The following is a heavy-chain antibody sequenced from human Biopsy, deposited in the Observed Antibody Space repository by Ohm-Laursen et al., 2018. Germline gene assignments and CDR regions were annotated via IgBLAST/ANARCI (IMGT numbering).Heavy chain of an antibody. D-gene: IGHD2-8*01. CDR2: IWYGGSNK. CDR1: GFTFSSYS. Sequence: SLRLSCAASGFTFSSYSMNWVRQAPGKGLEWVAAIWYGGSNKNYADSVKGRFTISRDNSKNTLYLQMNSLRGEDTAVYYCAKCMTGGSNYYFHHCGQGTLVTVSS. J-gene: IGHJ4*02. V-gene: IGHV3-33*06. CDR3: AKCMTGGSNYYFHH.